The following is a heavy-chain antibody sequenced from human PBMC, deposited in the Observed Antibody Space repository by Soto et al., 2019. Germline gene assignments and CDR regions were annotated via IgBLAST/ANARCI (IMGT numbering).Heavy chain of an antibody. Sequence: EVQLLESGGGLVQPGGSLRLSCAASGFTFSSYAMSWVRQSPGKGLEWVSAITGSGGSTYYADSVKGQFTISRDNSMNTLSLQMNSLRAEDTAVYYCASAAREYYYYGMDVWDQGTTVTVSS. J-gene: IGHJ6*02. CDR3: ASAAREYYYYGMDV. V-gene: IGHV3-23*01. CDR2: ITGSGGST. CDR1: GFTFSSYA.